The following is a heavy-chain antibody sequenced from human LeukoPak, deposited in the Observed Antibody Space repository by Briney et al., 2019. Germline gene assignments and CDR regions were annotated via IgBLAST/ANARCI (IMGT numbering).Heavy chain of an antibody. Sequence: PGGSLRLSCAASGFTFSDYYMSWIRQAPGKGLEWVSYISSSGSTIYYADSVKGRFTISSDNAKNSLYLQMNSLRAEDTAVYYCARDSDCSGGSCYGVDVWGQGTTVTVSS. D-gene: IGHD2-15*01. CDR1: GFTFSDYY. CDR3: ARDSDCSGGSCYGVDV. J-gene: IGHJ6*02. V-gene: IGHV3-11*01. CDR2: ISSSGSTI.